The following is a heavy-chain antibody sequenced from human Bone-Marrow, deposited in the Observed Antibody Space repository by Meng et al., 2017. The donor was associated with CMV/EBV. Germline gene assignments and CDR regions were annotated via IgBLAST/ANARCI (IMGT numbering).Heavy chain of an antibody. J-gene: IGHJ4*02. CDR3: ASHNLGYRY. Sequence: GGSLRLSCVVSGLTFSSYWMSWVRQAPGKGLEWVANIKQDGSEKNYVDSVKGRFTISRDNAKNSLYLQMNSLRAEDTAVYYCASHNLGYRYWGQGTLVTVSS. CDR2: IKQDGSEK. V-gene: IGHV3-7*01. CDR1: GLTFSSYW. D-gene: IGHD5-24*01.